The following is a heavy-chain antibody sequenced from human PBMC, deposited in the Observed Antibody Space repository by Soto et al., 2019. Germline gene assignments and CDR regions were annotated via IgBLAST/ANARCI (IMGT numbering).Heavy chain of an antibody. CDR1: GGSFSGYY. J-gene: IGHJ5*02. V-gene: IGHV4-34*01. D-gene: IGHD3-3*01. CDR2: INHSGGT. Sequence: ASETLSLTCAVYGGSFSGYYWSWIRQPPGKGLEWIGEINHSGGTNYNPSLKSRVTISVDTSKTQFSLKLSSATAADTAVYYCACTPGHYDFWSGYYGRQNWFDPWGQGTPVTVSS. CDR3: ACTPGHYDFWSGYYGRQNWFDP.